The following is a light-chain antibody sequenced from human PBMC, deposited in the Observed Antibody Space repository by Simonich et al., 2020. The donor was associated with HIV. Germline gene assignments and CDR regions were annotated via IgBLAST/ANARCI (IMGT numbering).Light chain of an antibody. CDR3: QQANSFPRST. Sequence: IQLTQSPSFLSASVGDRVTITCRASQGISSYLAWYQQKPGKAPKLLITAASTLQSGVPARFSGSGSWTEFTLTISSLQPEDFATYYCQQANSFPRSTFGGGTKVEIK. CDR2: AAS. CDR1: QGISSY. J-gene: IGKJ4*01. V-gene: IGKV1-9*01.